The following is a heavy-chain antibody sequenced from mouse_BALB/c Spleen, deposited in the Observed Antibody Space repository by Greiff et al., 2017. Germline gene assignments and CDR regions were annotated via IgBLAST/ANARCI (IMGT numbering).Heavy chain of an antibody. CDR2: INPYNDGT. D-gene: IGHD1-1*01. V-gene: IGHV1-14*01. Sequence: EVQLQQSGPELVKPGASVKMSCKASGYTFTSYVMHWVKQKPGQGLEWIGYINPYNDGTKYNEKFKGKATLTSDKSSSTAYMELSSLTSEDSAVYYCARDTTVVATPFDYWGQGTTLTVSS. CDR3: ARDTTVVATPFDY. CDR1: GYTFTSYV. J-gene: IGHJ2*01.